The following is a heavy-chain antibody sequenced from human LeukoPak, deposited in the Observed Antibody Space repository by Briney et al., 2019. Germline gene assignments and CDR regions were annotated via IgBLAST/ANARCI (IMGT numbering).Heavy chain of an antibody. D-gene: IGHD3-22*01. CDR2: MNPNSGNT. V-gene: IGHV1-8*01. Sequence: EASAKVSCKAPGYTFTSYDINWVRQATGQGLEWMGWMNPNSGNTGYAQKFQGRVTMTRDTSISTAYMELSRLRSDDTAVYYCARARGYYDSSGYYDYFDYWGQGTLVTVSS. J-gene: IGHJ4*02. CDR1: GYTFTSYD. CDR3: ARARGYYDSSGYYDYFDY.